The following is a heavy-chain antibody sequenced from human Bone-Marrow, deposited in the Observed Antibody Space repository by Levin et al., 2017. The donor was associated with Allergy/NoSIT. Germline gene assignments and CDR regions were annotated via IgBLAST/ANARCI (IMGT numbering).Heavy chain of an antibody. V-gene: IGHV4-34*01. CDR2: ITHTGST. J-gene: IGHJ4*02. CDR1: GGSVSGYY. CDR3: ARGGYTTGYYWAFDY. Sequence: PSQTLSLPCAVYGGSVSGYYWSWIRQAPGKGLEWIGEITHTGSTNYNPSLKSRVTIPVDTSKNQFSLKLSSVTAADTAVYYCARGGYTTGYYWAFDYWGQGTLVTVSS. D-gene: IGHD3-22*01.